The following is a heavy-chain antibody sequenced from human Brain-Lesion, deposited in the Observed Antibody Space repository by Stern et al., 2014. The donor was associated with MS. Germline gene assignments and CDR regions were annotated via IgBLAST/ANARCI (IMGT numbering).Heavy chain of an antibody. CDR2: VNNDGRRT. J-gene: IGHJ5*01. Sequence: VESGGGLVQPGGSLRLSWAASGFTFSNYWMHWVRQAPGKGLVWVSRVNNDGRRTSYADSVKGRFTMSRDNAKNTLYLQMNSLRVEDTAIYYCARGERWFDSWGQGTLVTVSS. V-gene: IGHV3-74*02. CDR3: ARGERWFDS. D-gene: IGHD3-10*01. CDR1: GFTFSNYW.